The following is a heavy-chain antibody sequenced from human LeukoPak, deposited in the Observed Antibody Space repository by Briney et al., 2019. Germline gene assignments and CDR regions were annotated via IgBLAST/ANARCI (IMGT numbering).Heavy chain of an antibody. D-gene: IGHD3-10*01. J-gene: IGHJ4*02. V-gene: IGHV4-59*13. CDR2: IYYSGST. Sequence: PSETLSLTCTVSGGSISGYYWSWIRQPPGKGLEWIGYIYYSGSTNYNPSLKSRVTISLDTSKNQFSLKLSSVTAADTAVYYCARANYFGSGSYYFFDYWGQGTLVTVSS. CDR3: ARANYFGSGSYYFFDY. CDR1: GGSISGYY.